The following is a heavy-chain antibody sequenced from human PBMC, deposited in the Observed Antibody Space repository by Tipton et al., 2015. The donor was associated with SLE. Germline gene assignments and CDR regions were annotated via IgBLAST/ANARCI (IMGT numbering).Heavy chain of an antibody. Sequence: TLSLTCAVYGGSFSGYYWSWIRQPPGKGLEWIGEINHSGSTNYNPSLKSRVTISVDTSKNQFSLKLSPVTAADTAVYYCARAKRGYYYDSSGYSSWFDPWGQGTLVTVSS. J-gene: IGHJ5*02. V-gene: IGHV4-34*01. D-gene: IGHD3-22*01. CDR2: INHSGST. CDR3: ARAKRGYYYDSSGYSSWFDP. CDR1: GGSFSGYY.